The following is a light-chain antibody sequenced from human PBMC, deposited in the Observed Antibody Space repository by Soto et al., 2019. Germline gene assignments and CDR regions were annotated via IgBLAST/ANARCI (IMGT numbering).Light chain of an antibody. CDR1: ESVSNTY. Sequence: EIVLTQSPGTLSLSPGERATLSCRASESVSNTYLAWYQQKPGQAPRLLIYGASSRASGIPDRFSGTGSGTDFTLTISRLEPEDVAVYYCQQYGSSRTFGQGTKVEIK. J-gene: IGKJ1*01. CDR2: GAS. V-gene: IGKV3-20*01. CDR3: QQYGSSRT.